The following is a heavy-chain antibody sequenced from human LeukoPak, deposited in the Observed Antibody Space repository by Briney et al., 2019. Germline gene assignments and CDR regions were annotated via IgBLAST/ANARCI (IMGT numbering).Heavy chain of an antibody. CDR2: ISSSGSTI. Sequence: GGSLRLSCAASGFTFSDYYMSWIRQAPGKGLEWVSYISSSGSTIYYADSVKGRFTISRDNAKNSLYLQMNSLRAEDTAVYYCARDPGGILTGYSSHYWYFDLWGRGTLVTVSS. V-gene: IGHV3-11*01. CDR1: GFTFSDYY. D-gene: IGHD3-9*01. CDR3: ARDPGGILTGYSSHYWYFDL. J-gene: IGHJ2*01.